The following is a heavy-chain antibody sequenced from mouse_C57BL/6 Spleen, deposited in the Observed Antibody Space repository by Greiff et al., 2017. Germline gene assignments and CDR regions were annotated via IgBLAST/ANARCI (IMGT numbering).Heavy chain of an antibody. CDR2: ISDGGSYT. V-gene: IGHV5-4*03. CDR1: GFTFSSYA. J-gene: IGHJ1*03. D-gene: IGHD1-1*01. Sequence: EVKLVESGGGLVKPGGSLKLSCAASGFTFSSYAMSWVRQTPEKRLEWVATISDGGSYTYYPDNVKGRFTISRDNAKNNLYLQMSNLKSEDTAMYYCARPPYYYGSSYWYFDVWGTGTTVTVSS. CDR3: ARPPYYYGSSYWYFDV.